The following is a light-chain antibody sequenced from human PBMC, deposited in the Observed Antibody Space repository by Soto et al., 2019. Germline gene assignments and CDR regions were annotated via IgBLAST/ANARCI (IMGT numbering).Light chain of an antibody. CDR1: SSDIGSYNY. V-gene: IGLV2-14*03. J-gene: IGLJ1*01. CDR3: SSYKSNSTPYV. CDR2: DVT. Sequence: QSVLTQPASVSGSPGQSITISCTGTSSDIGSYNYVSWYQQHPGKAPKLIIYDVTNRPAGISSRFSASKSGDTASLTISVLQADDEADYFCSSYKSNSTPYVFGTGTKVTVL.